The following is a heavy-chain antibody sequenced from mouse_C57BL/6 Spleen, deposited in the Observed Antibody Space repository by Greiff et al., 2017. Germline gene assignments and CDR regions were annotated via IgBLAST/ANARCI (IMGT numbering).Heavy chain of an antibody. CDR3: ARSDYGYFDV. J-gene: IGHJ1*03. CDR2: INPSSGYT. V-gene: IGHV1-4*01. CDR1: GYTFTSYT. Sequence: QVQLQQSGAELARPGASVKMSCKASGYTFTSYTMHWVKQRPGQGLEWIGYINPSSGYTKYNQKFKDKATLTADKSSSTAYMQLSSLTSEDAAVYYCARSDYGYFDVWGTGTTVTVSA.